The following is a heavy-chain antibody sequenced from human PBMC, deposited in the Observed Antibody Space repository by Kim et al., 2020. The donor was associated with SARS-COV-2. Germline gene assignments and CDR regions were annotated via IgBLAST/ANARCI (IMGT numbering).Heavy chain of an antibody. CDR3: ARDRGPIPYWLDP. CDR1: GESIRDGGFY. V-gene: IGHV4-61*02. Sequence: SETLSLTCSVTGESIRDGGFYWSWIRQPAGKRLEWIGRFFSDGTINYNPSPKGRGAIFADLSKNQFPLSLASATAADSAVYYCARDRGPIPYWLDPWGQGILLTVSS. D-gene: IGHD2-21*01. CDR2: FFSDGTI. J-gene: IGHJ5*02.